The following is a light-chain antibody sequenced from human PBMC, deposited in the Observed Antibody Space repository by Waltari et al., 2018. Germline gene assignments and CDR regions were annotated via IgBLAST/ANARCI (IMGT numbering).Light chain of an antibody. J-gene: IGLJ1*01. V-gene: IGLV2-8*01. CDR1: SSDIGDYDY. Sequence: QSALTQPPSASGPPGESVTISCTGTSSDIGDYDYVSWYQQHPGKAPKLMIYEVIKRPSGVPDRFSGSKSGNTASLTVSGLQAEDEADYYCCSYAGTNNFYVFGTGTKVTVL. CDR3: CSYAGTNNFYV. CDR2: EVI.